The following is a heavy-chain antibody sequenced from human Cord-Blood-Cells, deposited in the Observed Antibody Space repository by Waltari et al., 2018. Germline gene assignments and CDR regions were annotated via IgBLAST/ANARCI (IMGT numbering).Heavy chain of an antibody. Sequence: QVQLVESGGGVVQPGRSLRLSCAASGFTFSSYAMHWVRQGPGKGLEGVAVISYDGSNKCYADSVKGRFTISRDNSKNTLYLQMNSLRAEDTAVYYCARDFYDSSGYYYFDYWGQGTLVTVSS. D-gene: IGHD3-22*01. CDR1: GFTFSSYA. CDR3: ARDFYDSSGYYYFDY. J-gene: IGHJ4*02. V-gene: IGHV3-30-3*01. CDR2: ISYDGSNK.